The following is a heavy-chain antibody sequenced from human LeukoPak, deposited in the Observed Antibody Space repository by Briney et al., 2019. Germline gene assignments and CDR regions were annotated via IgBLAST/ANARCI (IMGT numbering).Heavy chain of an antibody. J-gene: IGHJ5*02. CDR2: INHSGST. Sequence: SETLSLTCAVYGGSFSGYYWSWIRQPPGKGLGWIGEINHSGSTNYNPSLKSRVTISVDTSKNQFSLKLSSVTAADTAVYYCARGTRYYYGSGSSNWFDPWGQGTLVTVSS. CDR1: GGSFSGYY. V-gene: IGHV4-34*01. D-gene: IGHD3-10*01. CDR3: ARGTRYYYGSGSSNWFDP.